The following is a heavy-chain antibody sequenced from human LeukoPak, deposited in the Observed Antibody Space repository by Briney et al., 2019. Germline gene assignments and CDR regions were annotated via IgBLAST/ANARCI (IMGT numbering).Heavy chain of an antibody. Sequence: SETLSLTCTVSGGSISSYYWSWIRQPPGKGLEWIGYIYYSGSTNYNPSLKSRVTISVDTSKNQFSLKLSSVTAADTAVYYCARGADSSGYYSIFYFDYWGQGTLVTVSS. V-gene: IGHV4-59*01. CDR1: GGSISSYY. CDR3: ARGADSSGYYSIFYFDY. D-gene: IGHD3-22*01. CDR2: IYYSGST. J-gene: IGHJ4*02.